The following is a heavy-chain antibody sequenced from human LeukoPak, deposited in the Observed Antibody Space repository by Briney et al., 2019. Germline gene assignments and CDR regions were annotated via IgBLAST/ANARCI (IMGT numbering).Heavy chain of an antibody. CDR1: GGTFSSYA. CDR2: IIPIFGTA. V-gene: IGHV1-69*05. Sequence: SVKVSCKASGGTFSSYAISWVRQAPGRGLEWMGGIIPIFGTANYAQKFQGRVTITTDESTSTAYMELSSLRSEDTAVYYCARGRYCSSTSCSFNYYYYMDVWGKGTTVTVSS. J-gene: IGHJ6*03. CDR3: ARGRYCSSTSCSFNYYYYMDV. D-gene: IGHD2-2*01.